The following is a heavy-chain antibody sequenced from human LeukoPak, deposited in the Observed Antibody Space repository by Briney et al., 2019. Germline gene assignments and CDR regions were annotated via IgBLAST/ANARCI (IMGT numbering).Heavy chain of an antibody. V-gene: IGHV3-7*01. D-gene: IGHD3-16*01. CDR1: GFTFSSYW. J-gene: IGHJ5*02. Sequence: GGSLRLSCAASGFTFSSYWMSWVRQAPGKGLEWVANIKQDGSEKYYVDSVKGRFTLSRDNAKNSLYLQMNSLRAEDTALYYCARLGVGDWFDPWGQGTLVTVSS. CDR3: ARLGVGDWFDP. CDR2: IKQDGSEK.